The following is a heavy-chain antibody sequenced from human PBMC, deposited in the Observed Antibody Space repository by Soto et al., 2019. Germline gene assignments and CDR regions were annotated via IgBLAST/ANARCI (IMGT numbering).Heavy chain of an antibody. D-gene: IGHD6-13*01. CDR1: GASISGSSYY. J-gene: IGHJ4*02. CDR3: ARQPYRRVAAMV. V-gene: IGHV4-39*01. Sequence: QLQLQESGPGLVEPSETLSLTCTVSGASISGSSYYWGWIRQAPGKGLEWIGNVYDSGTTYYNPSLKSRVTISVDTSNNQFSLKLSSVTAADTPVYYCARQPYRRVAAMVWGQGTQVTVSS. CDR2: VYDSGTT.